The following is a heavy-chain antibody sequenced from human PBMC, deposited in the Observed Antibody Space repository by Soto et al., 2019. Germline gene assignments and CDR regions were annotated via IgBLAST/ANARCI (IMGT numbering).Heavy chain of an antibody. D-gene: IGHD3-22*01. V-gene: IGHV1-2*04. CDR3: ARGALRDSSGYYFSLGAFDI. Sequence: ASVKVSCKASGYTFTGYYMHWVRQAPGQGLEWMGWINPNSGGTNYAQKFQGWVTMTRDTSISTAYMELSRLRSDDTAVYYCARGALRDSSGYYFSLGAFDIWGQGTMVTVSS. CDR2: INPNSGGT. CDR1: GYTFTGYY. J-gene: IGHJ3*02.